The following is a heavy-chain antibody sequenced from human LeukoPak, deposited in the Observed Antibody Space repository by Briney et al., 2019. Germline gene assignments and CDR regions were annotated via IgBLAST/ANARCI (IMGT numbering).Heavy chain of an antibody. V-gene: IGHV5-51*07. J-gene: IGHJ4*02. Sequence: GESLKISCKGSGYSFFSYWIGWVHQMPGKGLEWMGIIYPGDSDTRYSPSFQGHVTISADKSISTAYLQWSSLRASDTAMYYCARRGIAAAAPVDYWGQGALLTVSS. CDR1: GYSFFSYW. CDR2: IYPGDSDT. D-gene: IGHD6-13*01. CDR3: ARRGIAAAAPVDY.